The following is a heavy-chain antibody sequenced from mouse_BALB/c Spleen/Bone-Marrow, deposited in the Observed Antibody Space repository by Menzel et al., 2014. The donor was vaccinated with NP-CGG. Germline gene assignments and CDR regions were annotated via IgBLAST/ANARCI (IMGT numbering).Heavy chain of an antibody. J-gene: IGHJ3*01. Sequence: LKERGGGLVQPGGSMKLSCVASGFTFSDAWMDWFRQSPGTGPEWVAEIRSKANKLATYYAESVKGRFAISRDDSKSSVYLQMNSLRAEDTGIYYCMDSNLFAYWGQGTLVTVSA. CDR1: GFTFSDAW. D-gene: IGHD2-5*01. CDR2: IRSKANKLAT. V-gene: IGHV6-6*01. CDR3: MDSNLFAY.